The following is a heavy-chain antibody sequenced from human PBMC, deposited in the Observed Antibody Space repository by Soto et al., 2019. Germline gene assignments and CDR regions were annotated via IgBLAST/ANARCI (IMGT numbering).Heavy chain of an antibody. CDR3: ARRYCSGDSCYYYGMDV. Sequence: QVQLVQSGAEVKKPGSSVKVSCKASGGTFSSYAISWVRQAPGQGLEWMGGIIPIFGTANYAQKFQGRVTITADESTSTAYMELSSLRSEDTAVYYYARRYCSGDSCYYYGMDVWGQGTTVTVSS. J-gene: IGHJ6*02. D-gene: IGHD2-15*01. V-gene: IGHV1-69*12. CDR2: IIPIFGTA. CDR1: GGTFSSYA.